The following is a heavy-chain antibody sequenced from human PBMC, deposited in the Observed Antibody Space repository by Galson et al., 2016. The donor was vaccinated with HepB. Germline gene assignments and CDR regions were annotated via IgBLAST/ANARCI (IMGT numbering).Heavy chain of an antibody. J-gene: IGHJ5*02. CDR1: GFTFSNYA. Sequence: SLRLSCAASGFTFSNYAMSWVRQAPGKGLEWVSTISGSGDSTYYADSVKGRFTISRDNSKNTLYLQMNSLRAEDTAVYYCAKERGSYARYNWFDPWGQGTLVTVSS. D-gene: IGHD1-26*01. V-gene: IGHV3-23*01. CDR2: ISGSGDST. CDR3: AKERGSYARYNWFDP.